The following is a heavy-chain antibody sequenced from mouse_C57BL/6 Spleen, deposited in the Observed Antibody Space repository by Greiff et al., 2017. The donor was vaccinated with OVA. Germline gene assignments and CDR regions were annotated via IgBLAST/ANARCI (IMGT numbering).Heavy chain of an antibody. D-gene: IGHD2-4*01. CDR3: ARSPFYYDYDGRYFDY. CDR1: GYTFTDHT. J-gene: IGHJ2*01. V-gene: IGHV1-78*01. Sequence: LVESDAELVKPGASVKISCKVSGYTFTDHTIHWMKQRPEQGLEWIGYIYPRDGSTKYNEKFKGKATLTADKSSSTAYMQLNSLTSEDSAVYFCARSPFYYDYDGRYFDYWGQGTTLTVSS. CDR2: IYPRDGST.